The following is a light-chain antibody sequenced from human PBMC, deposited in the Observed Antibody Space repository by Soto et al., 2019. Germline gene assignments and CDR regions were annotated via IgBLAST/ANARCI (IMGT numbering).Light chain of an antibody. CDR1: QNIRDY. J-gene: IGKJ2*01. V-gene: IGKV1-39*01. CDR2: HAS. CDR3: QQSFSTLYT. Sequence: DIQMTQSPSSLTASLGDRVTITCRASQNIRDYLNWYQQKPGKAPNVLIYHASSLQSGVPSRFSGSGSGPDFTLTISSLQPEDFATYYCQQSFSTLYTFGQGTKLEIK.